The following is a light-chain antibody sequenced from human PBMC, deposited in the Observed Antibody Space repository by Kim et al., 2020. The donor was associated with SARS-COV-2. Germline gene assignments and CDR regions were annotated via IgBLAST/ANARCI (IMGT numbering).Light chain of an antibody. V-gene: IGLV6-57*02. J-gene: IGLJ2*01. Sequence: GKPVTIACTGSSGSIASSSVQWYQQRPGSAPTTVIYEDNQRPSGVPDRFSGSIDSSSNSASLTISGLKTEDEADYYCQSYDSSNVVFGGGTQLTVL. CDR2: EDN. CDR3: QSYDSSNVV. CDR1: SGSIASSS.